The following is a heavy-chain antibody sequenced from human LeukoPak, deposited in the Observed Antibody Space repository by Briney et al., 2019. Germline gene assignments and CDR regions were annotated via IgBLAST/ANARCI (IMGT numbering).Heavy chain of an antibody. V-gene: IGHV1-18*01. CDR2: FSAYNGNT. CDR3: ARQSVGATTDDFDY. CDR1: GYTFTSYG. D-gene: IGHD1-26*01. Sequence: ASVKVSCKASGYTFTSYGISWVRQAPGQGLEWMGWFSAYNGNTNYAQKLQGRVTMTTDTSTSTAYMELRSLRSDDTAVYYCARQSVGATTDDFDYWGQGTLVTVSS. J-gene: IGHJ4*02.